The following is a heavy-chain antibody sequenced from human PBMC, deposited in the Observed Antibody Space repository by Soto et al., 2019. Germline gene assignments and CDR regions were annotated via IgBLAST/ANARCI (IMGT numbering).Heavy chain of an antibody. Sequence: EVPLVESGGGLIQPGGSLRLSCAASGFTVSSNYMSWVRQAPGKGLEWVSVIYSGGSTYYADSVKGRFTISRDNSKNTLYLQMNSLRAEDTAVYYCARDRVESGYPEHFQHWGQGTLVTVSS. CDR3: ARDRVESGYPEHFQH. J-gene: IGHJ1*01. D-gene: IGHD3-22*01. V-gene: IGHV3-53*01. CDR2: IYSGGST. CDR1: GFTVSSNY.